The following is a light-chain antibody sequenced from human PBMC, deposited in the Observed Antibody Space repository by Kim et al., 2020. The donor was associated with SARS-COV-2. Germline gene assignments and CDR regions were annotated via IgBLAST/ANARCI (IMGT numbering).Light chain of an antibody. V-gene: IGLV3-1*01. CDR3: QAWDSSTVV. CDR1: KLGDKY. Sequence: ANPGKTASITCSGDKLGDKYACWYQQKPGQSPVLVIYQDSKRPAGIPERFSGSNSGNTATLTISGTQAMDEADYYCQAWDSSTVVFGGGTQLTVL. J-gene: IGLJ2*01. CDR2: QDS.